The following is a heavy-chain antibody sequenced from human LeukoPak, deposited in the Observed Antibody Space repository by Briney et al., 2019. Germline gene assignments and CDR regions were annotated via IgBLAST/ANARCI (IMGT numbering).Heavy chain of an antibody. D-gene: IGHD3-16*02. CDR3: VRLRLGELSLYYFDC. CDR1: GFTFSSYA. Sequence: QPGGSLRLSCAASGFTFSSYAMSWVRQAPGKGLEWVSAISGSGGSTYYADSVKGRFTISRDNSKNTLYLQMNSLRAEDTAVYYCVRLRLGELSLYYFDCWGQGTLVTVSS. CDR2: ISGSGGST. V-gene: IGHV3-23*01. J-gene: IGHJ4*02.